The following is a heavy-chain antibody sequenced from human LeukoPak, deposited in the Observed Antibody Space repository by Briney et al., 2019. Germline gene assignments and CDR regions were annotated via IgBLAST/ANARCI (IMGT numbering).Heavy chain of an antibody. V-gene: IGHV4-34*01. D-gene: IGHD3-10*01. CDR1: GGSFSGYY. CDR3: ARHCGSRPLWFGELLSGTYNWFDP. Sequence: KASETLSLTCAVYGGSFSGYYWSWIRQPPGKGLEWIGEINHSGSTNYNPSLKSRVTISVDTSKNQFSLKLSSVTAADTAVYYCARHCGSRPLWFGELLSGTYNWFDPWGQGTLVTVSS. J-gene: IGHJ5*02. CDR2: INHSGST.